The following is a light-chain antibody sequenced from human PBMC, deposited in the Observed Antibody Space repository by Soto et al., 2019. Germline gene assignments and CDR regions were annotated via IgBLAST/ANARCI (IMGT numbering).Light chain of an antibody. CDR3: QQSYNAPRT. Sequence: DIQMTQSPYSLSASVGDRVTITCRASQSISNYLNWYQQKPGKAPRLLIHAASSLQSGVPSRFSGSGSGTDFTLTISGLQPEDFAIYYCQQSYNAPRTFGPGTKVEIK. J-gene: IGKJ1*01. CDR1: QSISNY. CDR2: AAS. V-gene: IGKV1-39*01.